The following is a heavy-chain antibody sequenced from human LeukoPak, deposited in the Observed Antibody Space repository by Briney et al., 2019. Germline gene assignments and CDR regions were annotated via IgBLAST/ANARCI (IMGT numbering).Heavy chain of an antibody. D-gene: IGHD2-2*01. J-gene: IGHJ6*02. Sequence: GASVKVSCKASGYTFTSYGISWVRQAPGQGLEWMGWISAYNGNTNYAQKLQGRVTMTTDTSTSTAYMELRSLRSDDTAVYYCARELKLGYCSSTSCYYGMDVWGQGTTVTVSS. CDR2: ISAYNGNT. V-gene: IGHV1-18*01. CDR3: ARELKLGYCSSTSCYYGMDV. CDR1: GYTFTSYG.